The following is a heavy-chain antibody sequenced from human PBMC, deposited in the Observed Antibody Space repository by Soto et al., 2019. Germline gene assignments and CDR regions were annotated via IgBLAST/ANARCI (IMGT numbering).Heavy chain of an antibody. V-gene: IGHV4-30-4*01. CDR2: IYYSENT. CDR3: ARDMVRGMDV. J-gene: IGHJ6*02. CDR1: GVSISSGDYY. D-gene: IGHD3-10*01. Sequence: SETLSLTCTVSGVSISSGDYYWSWIRQPPGKGLEWIGYIYYSENTYSNPSLKSRVAISGDTSKNQFSLKLSSVTAADTAVYYCARDMVRGMDVWGQGTTVTVSS.